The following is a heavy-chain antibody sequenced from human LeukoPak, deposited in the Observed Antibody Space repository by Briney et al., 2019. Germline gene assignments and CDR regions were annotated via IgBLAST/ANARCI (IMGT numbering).Heavy chain of an antibody. J-gene: IGHJ5*02. CDR2: IIPIFGIA. Sequence: GAPVKVSCKASGGTFSSYAISWVRQAPGQGLEWMGRIIPIFGIANYAQKFQGRVTITADKSTSTAYMELSSLRSEDTAVYYCARDPAGARVTTLVGHSNGLRVGWFDPWGQGTLVTVSS. V-gene: IGHV1-69*04. D-gene: IGHD4-17*01. CDR3: ARDPAGARVTTLVGHSNGLRVGWFDP. CDR1: GGTFSSYA.